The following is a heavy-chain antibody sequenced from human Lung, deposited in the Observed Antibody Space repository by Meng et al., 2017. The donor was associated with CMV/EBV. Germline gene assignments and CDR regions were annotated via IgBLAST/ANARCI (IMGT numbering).Heavy chain of an antibody. J-gene: IGHJ4*02. V-gene: IGHV4-31*03. CDR3: ARYSSPSIYYYDSSGYYYFDY. Sequence: SXTXSFXCTVLGGSISSGGYYWSWIRQHPGKGLEWIGYIYYSGSTYYNPSLKSRVTISVDTSKNQFSLKLSSVTAADTAVYYCARYSSPSIYYYDSSGYYYFDYWXQGTXVTVSS. CDR2: IYYSGST. CDR1: GGSISSGGYY. D-gene: IGHD3-22*01.